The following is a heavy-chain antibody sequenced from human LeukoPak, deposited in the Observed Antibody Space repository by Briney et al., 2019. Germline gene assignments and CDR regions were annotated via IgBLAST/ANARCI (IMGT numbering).Heavy chain of an antibody. D-gene: IGHD2-2*01. Sequence: GGSLRLSCAASGFTVRSNYLSWVRQAPGKGLECVSSITSTSYIYYADSVKGRFTISRDNAKNSLYLQMNSLRAEDTAVYYCARGYRTIDYWGQGTLVTVSS. V-gene: IGHV3-69-1*01. J-gene: IGHJ4*02. CDR1: GFTVRSNY. CDR2: ITSTSYI. CDR3: ARGYRTIDY.